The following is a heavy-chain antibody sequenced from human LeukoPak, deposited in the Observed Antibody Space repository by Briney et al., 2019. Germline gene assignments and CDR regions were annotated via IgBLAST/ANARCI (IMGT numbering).Heavy chain of an antibody. CDR3: AKPQVRVVTSPPGY. CDR1: GFTFSSYA. CDR2: ISGSGGST. D-gene: IGHD2-21*02. Sequence: GGSLRLSCAASGFTFSSYAMSRVRQAPGKGLEWVSAISGSGGSTYYADSVKGRFTISRDNSKNTLYLQMNSLRAEDTAVYYCAKPQVRVVTSPPGYWGQGTLVTVSS. J-gene: IGHJ4*02. V-gene: IGHV3-23*01.